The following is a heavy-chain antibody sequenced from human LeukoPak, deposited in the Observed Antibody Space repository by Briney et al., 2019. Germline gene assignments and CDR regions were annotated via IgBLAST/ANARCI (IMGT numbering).Heavy chain of an antibody. CDR3: ERGYCSSTSCSKSFDY. Sequence: GGSLRLSCAASGFTFSSYAMSWVRQAPGKGLEWVSAISASAGSTYYADSVKGRFTISRDNSKNTLYLQMNSLRAEDTAVYYCERGYCSSTSCSKSFDYWGQGTLVTVSS. CDR1: GFTFSSYA. D-gene: IGHD2-2*01. V-gene: IGHV3-23*01. J-gene: IGHJ4*02. CDR2: ISASAGST.